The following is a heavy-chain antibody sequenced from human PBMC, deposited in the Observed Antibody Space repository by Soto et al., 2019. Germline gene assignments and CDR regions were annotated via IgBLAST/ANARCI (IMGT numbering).Heavy chain of an antibody. CDR1: GFTFSNAW. J-gene: IGHJ6*03. Sequence: EVQLVESGGGLVKPGGSLRLSCAASGFTFSNAWMSWVRQAPGKGLEWVGRIKSKTDGGTTDYAAPVKGRITISRDDSTNTRYLQMNSLKTEDTAVYYCTRQQLSVYYDYYMDVWGKGTTVTVSS. V-gene: IGHV3-15*01. CDR2: IKSKTDGGTT. D-gene: IGHD6-13*01. CDR3: TRQQLSVYYDYYMDV.